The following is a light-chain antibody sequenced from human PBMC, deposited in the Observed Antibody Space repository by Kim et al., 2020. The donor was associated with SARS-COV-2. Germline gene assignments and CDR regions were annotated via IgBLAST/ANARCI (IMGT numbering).Light chain of an antibody. Sequence: EVVMTQSPPILSVFPGERATLSCRASQYISRNIAWYQQKPGQAPRVVVYDVSTRAPGIPARFSGDGSGIDFTLTISNLQSEDFAVYHCQHYNNWPRTFGQVTKVDIK. J-gene: IGKJ1*01. CDR2: DVS. V-gene: IGKV3-15*01. CDR1: QYISRN. CDR3: QHYNNWPRT.